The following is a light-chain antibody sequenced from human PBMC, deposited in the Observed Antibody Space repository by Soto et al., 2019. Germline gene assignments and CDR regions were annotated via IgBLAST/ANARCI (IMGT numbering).Light chain of an antibody. CDR2: DVS. CDR3: SSYASSNTHV. Sequence: QSALTQPASVSGSPGQSITVSCIGTSSDIGGYNYVSWYQQHPGKAPKLMIHDVSNRPSGVSDRFSGSKSGNTASLTISGLQADDEAYYYCSSYASSNTHVFGGGTKLTVL. V-gene: IGLV2-14*03. CDR1: SSDIGGYNY. J-gene: IGLJ2*01.